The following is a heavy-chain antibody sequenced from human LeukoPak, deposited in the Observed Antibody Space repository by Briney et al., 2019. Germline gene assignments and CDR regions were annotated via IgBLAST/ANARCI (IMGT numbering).Heavy chain of an antibody. CDR3: ARKTGTTGEAFDY. D-gene: IGHD1-1*01. J-gene: IGHJ4*02. CDR1: GFTFSNFW. V-gene: IGHV3-7*03. Sequence: GGSLILSCAASGFTFSNFWMSWVRQAPGKGLEWVAIIKVDGSEKYYVDSVKGRFTISRDNAENSLYLQMNSLRAEDTAVYYCARKTGTTGEAFDYWGQGTQVTVSS. CDR2: IKVDGSEK.